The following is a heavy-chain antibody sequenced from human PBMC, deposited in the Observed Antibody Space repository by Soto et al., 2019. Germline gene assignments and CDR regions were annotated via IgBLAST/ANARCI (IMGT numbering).Heavy chain of an antibody. Sequence: QVQLQQWGAGLLKPSETLSLTCAVYGGSFSGYYWSWIRQPTGKGLEWIGEINHSGSTNYNPSLKSRVTVSVDTSKNQFSLKLSSVTAADTAVYYCARGRTYYYGSGSYYNPTFAYYYYGMDVWGQGTTVTVSS. D-gene: IGHD3-10*01. CDR3: ARGRTYYYGSGSYYNPTFAYYYYGMDV. J-gene: IGHJ6*02. CDR2: INHSGST. CDR1: GGSFSGYY. V-gene: IGHV4-34*01.